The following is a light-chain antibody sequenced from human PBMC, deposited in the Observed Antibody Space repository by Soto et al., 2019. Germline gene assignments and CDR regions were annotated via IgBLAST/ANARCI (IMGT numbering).Light chain of an antibody. CDR1: QAITNN. CDR3: QQVKSYPRT. V-gene: IGKV1-9*01. Sequence: DIHLTQSPSSLSASVGDRVTITCRASQAITNNLAWYQQKPGNPHRLLIYEESNLHSGVPSRFSGRKVGTQFILTIDSLQPEDFATYYCQQVKSYPRTFGGGTKVDIK. J-gene: IGKJ4*01. CDR2: EES.